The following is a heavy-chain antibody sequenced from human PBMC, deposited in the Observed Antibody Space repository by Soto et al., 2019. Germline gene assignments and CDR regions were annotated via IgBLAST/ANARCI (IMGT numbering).Heavy chain of an antibody. D-gene: IGHD4-17*01. CDR2: ISGSGGST. V-gene: IGHV3-23*01. CDR1: GFTFSIYA. J-gene: IGHJ5*02. CDR3: AKGWVGGDYDPNWFDP. Sequence: PGGSLILSCAASGFTFSIYAISLVRQAPGKGLEWVSAISGSGGSTYYADSVKGRFTISRDNSKNTLYLQMNSLRAEDTAVYYCAKGWVGGDYDPNWFDPWGQGTLVTVSS.